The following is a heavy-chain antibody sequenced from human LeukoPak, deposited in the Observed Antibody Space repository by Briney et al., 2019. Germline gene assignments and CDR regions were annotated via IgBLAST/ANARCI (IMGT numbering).Heavy chain of an antibody. Sequence: PGGTLRLSCAASGFTFSSYAMTWVRQAPGKGLEWVSGISGSGGSTYYADSLKGRFIISRDNSEKKLYLQMNSLRAEDTAVYYCAKAVVVVPAATPFDYWGQGTLVTVSS. CDR3: AKAVVVVPAATPFDY. V-gene: IGHV3-23*01. J-gene: IGHJ4*02. D-gene: IGHD2-2*01. CDR1: GFTFSSYA. CDR2: ISGSGGST.